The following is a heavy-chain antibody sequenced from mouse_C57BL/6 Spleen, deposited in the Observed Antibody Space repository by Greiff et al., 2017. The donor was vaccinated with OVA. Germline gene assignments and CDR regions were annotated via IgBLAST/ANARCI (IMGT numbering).Heavy chain of an antibody. CDR3: TIYYGSSYGFAY. D-gene: IGHD1-1*01. CDR1: GYTFTDYE. J-gene: IGHJ3*01. CDR2: IAPETGGT. Sequence: QVQLKESGAELVRPGASVTLSCKASGYTFTDYEMHWVKQTPVHGLEWIGAIAPETGGTAYNQKFKGKAILTADKSSSTAYMELRSLTSEDSAVYYCTIYYGSSYGFAYWGQGTLVTVSA. V-gene: IGHV1-15*01.